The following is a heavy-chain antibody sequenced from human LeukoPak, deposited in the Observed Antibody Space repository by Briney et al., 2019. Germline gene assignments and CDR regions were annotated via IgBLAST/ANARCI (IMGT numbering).Heavy chain of an antibody. CDR2: ISPYNVNT. CDR3: ARGQFGLRAAPFDI. V-gene: IGHV1-18*01. Sequence: APVKVSCKASGHTFTSYDISWVRQAPGQGLEWMGWISPYNVNTNYAQKFQGRVTMTADTSTSTAHMELRSLRSDDTAMYYCARGQFGLRAAPFDIWGQGTMVTVSS. D-gene: IGHD6-25*01. J-gene: IGHJ3*02. CDR1: GHTFTSYD.